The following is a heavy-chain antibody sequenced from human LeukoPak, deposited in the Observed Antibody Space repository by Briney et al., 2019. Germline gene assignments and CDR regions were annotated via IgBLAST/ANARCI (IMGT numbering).Heavy chain of an antibody. V-gene: IGHV3-33*06. CDR2: IWYDGSNK. CDR1: GFTSSSYG. J-gene: IGHJ6*03. D-gene: IGHD1-14*01. Sequence: GRSLRLSCAASGFTSSSYGMHWVRQAPGKGLERVAVIWYDGSNKYYADSVKGRFTISRDNSKNTLYLQMNSLRAEDTAVYYCAKGYNYCIDVWGKGTTVTVSS. CDR3: AKGYNYCIDV.